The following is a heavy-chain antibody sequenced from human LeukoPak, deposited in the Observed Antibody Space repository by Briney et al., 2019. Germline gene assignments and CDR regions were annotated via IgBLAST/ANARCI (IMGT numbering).Heavy chain of an antibody. Sequence: ASVKVSCKASGYTFTGYYMHWVRQAPGQGLEWMGWINPNSGGTNYAQKFQGRVTMTRDTSISTAYMELSRLRSDDTAVYYCARDYGGNSGQWSNYWGQGTLVTVSS. J-gene: IGHJ4*02. CDR1: GYTFTGYY. CDR2: INPNSGGT. CDR3: ARDYGGNSGQWSNY. V-gene: IGHV1-2*02. D-gene: IGHD4-23*01.